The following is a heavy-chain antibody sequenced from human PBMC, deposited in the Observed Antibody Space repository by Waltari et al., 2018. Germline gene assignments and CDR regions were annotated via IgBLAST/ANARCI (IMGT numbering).Heavy chain of an antibody. CDR3: ATDLYDFWSGYSTIDAFDI. CDR2: ISWNSGSTI. J-gene: IGHJ3*02. Sequence: EVQLVESGGGLVQPGRSLRLSCAASGFTFDDYAMHWVRQAPGKGLEWVSGISWNSGSTIYYADSVKGRFTISRDNAKNSLYLQMNSLRAEDTAVYYCATDLYDFWSGYSTIDAFDIWGQGTMVTVSS. V-gene: IGHV3-9*01. D-gene: IGHD3-3*01. CDR1: GFTFDDYA.